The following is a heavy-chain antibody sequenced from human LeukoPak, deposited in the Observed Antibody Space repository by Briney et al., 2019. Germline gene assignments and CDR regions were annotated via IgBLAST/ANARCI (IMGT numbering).Heavy chain of an antibody. CDR3: ARHLEYCSSTSCYYDY. D-gene: IGHD2-2*01. CDR2: ISWNSGSI. J-gene: IGHJ4*02. CDR1: GFIFDDYA. V-gene: IGHV3-9*01. Sequence: PGGSLGLSCAASGFIFDDYAIHWVRQAPGKGLEWVSGISWNSGSIGYADSVKGRFTISRDNAKNSLYLQMNSLRAEDTAVYYCARHLEYCSSTSCYYDYWGQGTLVTVSS.